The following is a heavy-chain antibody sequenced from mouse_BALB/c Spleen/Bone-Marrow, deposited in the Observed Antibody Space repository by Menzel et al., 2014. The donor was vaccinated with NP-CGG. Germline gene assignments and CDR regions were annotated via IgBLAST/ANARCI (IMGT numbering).Heavy chain of an antibody. Sequence: EVQLVESGGGLAQPGGSMKLSCAASGFTFSDAWMDWVRQSPEKGLERVAEIRSKAINHASYYAESVKGRFAISRDDSKSSVYLQMNSLRAEDTGIYYCSRISGIGMDYWGQGTSVTVSS. CDR2: IRSKAINHAS. D-gene: IGHD4-1*01. J-gene: IGHJ4*01. CDR1: GFTFSDAW. V-gene: IGHV6-6*01. CDR3: SRISGIGMDY.